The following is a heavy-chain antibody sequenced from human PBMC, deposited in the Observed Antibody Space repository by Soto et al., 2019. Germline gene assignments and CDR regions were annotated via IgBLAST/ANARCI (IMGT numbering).Heavy chain of an antibody. CDR3: ARGRGYSSSWYFTG. Sequence: NPSETLSLTCAVYGGSFSGYYWSWIRQPPGKGLEWIGEINHSGSTNYNPSLKSRVTISVDTSKNQFSLKLSSVTAADTAVYYCARGRGYSSSWYFTGWGQGTLVTVSS. CDR2: INHSGST. J-gene: IGHJ4*02. V-gene: IGHV4-34*01. D-gene: IGHD6-13*01. CDR1: GGSFSGYY.